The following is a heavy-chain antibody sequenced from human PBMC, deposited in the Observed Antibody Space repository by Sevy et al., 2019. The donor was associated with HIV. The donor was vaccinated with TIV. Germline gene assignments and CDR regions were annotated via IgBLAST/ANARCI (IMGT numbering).Heavy chain of an antibody. J-gene: IGHJ4*02. Sequence: ASVKVSCKATGYNFNTYTIHWVRQAPGQSLEWMAWLNPGNGNTKYSQQFRGRVTITRDTSARTVYMELTSLTSEDTAVYFCARDPYAGRGFDYWGQGTLLTVSS. V-gene: IGHV1-3*01. CDR2: LNPGNGNT. CDR3: ARDPYAGRGFDY. CDR1: GYNFNTYT. D-gene: IGHD1-26*01.